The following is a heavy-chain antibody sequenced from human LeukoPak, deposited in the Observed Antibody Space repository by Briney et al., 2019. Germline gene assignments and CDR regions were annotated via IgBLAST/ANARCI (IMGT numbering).Heavy chain of an antibody. CDR2: ISGSGGRT. D-gene: IGHD6-6*01. J-gene: IGHJ4*02. V-gene: IGHV3-23*01. CDR1: GFTFSSYA. Sequence: GGSLRLSCAASGFTFSSYAMSWVRQAPGKGLEWVSAISGSGGRTYYADSVKGRFTISRDNSKNTLYLQMNSLRAHDTAVYYCAKSSLVPPFDYWGQGTLVTVSS. CDR3: AKSSLVPPFDY.